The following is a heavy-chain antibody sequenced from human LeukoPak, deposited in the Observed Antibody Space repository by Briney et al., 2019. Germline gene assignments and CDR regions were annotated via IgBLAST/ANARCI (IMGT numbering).Heavy chain of an antibody. CDR3: AKDYGDYGFFPFDY. V-gene: IGHV4-39*07. CDR1: GGSISSSSYY. CDR2: IYYSGST. D-gene: IGHD4-17*01. Sequence: SETLSLTCTVSGGSISSSSYYWGWIRQPPGKGLEWIGSIYYSGSTYYNPSLKSRVTISVDTSKNQFSLKLSSVTAADTAVYYCAKDYGDYGFFPFDYWGQGTLVTVSS. J-gene: IGHJ4*02.